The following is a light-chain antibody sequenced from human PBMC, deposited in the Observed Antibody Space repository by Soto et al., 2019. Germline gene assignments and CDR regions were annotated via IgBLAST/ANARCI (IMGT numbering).Light chain of an antibody. CDR3: QSYDSSLSGSEV. CDR1: SSNIGAGYD. J-gene: IGLJ2*01. CDR2: GNS. V-gene: IGLV1-40*01. Sequence: QSVLTQPPSVSGAPGQRVTISWTGSSSNIGAGYDVHWYQQLPGTAPKLLIYGNSNRPSGVPDRFSGSKSGTSASLAITGLQAEDEADYYCQSYDSSLSGSEVFGGGTKLTVL.